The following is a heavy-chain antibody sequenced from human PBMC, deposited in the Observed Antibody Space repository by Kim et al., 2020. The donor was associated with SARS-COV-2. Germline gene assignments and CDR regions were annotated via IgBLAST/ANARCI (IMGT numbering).Heavy chain of an antibody. Sequence: SETLSLTCTVSGVSINTNYWSWIRQPPGKTLEWVGFIHASGTTNYNPSLKSRLTISLETSKNQFSLHLSSVTAADTAVYYCARGPILRNIYYGIDVWGQGTTATVSS. V-gene: IGHV4-59*13. CDR3: ARGPILRNIYYGIDV. CDR1: GVSINTNY. D-gene: IGHD3-3*01. CDR2: IHASGTT. J-gene: IGHJ6*02.